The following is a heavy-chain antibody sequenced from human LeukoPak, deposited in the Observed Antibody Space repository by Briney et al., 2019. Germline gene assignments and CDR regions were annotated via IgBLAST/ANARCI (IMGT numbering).Heavy chain of an antibody. CDR3: AREGKRIDY. J-gene: IGHJ4*02. CDR1: GGSISSGGYY. Sequence: SETLSLTCTVSGGSISSGGYYWSWIRQPPGKGLEWIGEINHSGSTNYNPSLKSRVTISVDTSKNQFSLKLSSVTAADTAVYYCAREGKRIDYWGQGTLVTVSS. CDR2: INHSGST. V-gene: IGHV4-39*07.